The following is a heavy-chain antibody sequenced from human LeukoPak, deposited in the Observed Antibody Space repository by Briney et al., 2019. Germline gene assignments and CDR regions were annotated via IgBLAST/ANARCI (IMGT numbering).Heavy chain of an antibody. CDR2: INHSGST. CDR1: GGSFSGYY. CDR3: ARGSGIRVRGVISWFDP. D-gene: IGHD3-10*01. Sequence: SETLSLTCAVYGGSFSGYYWSWIRQPPGKGLEWIGEINHSGSTNCNPSLKSRVTISVDTSKNQFSLKLSSVTAADTAVYYCARGSGIRVRGVISWFDPWGQGTLVTVSS. V-gene: IGHV4-34*01. J-gene: IGHJ5*02.